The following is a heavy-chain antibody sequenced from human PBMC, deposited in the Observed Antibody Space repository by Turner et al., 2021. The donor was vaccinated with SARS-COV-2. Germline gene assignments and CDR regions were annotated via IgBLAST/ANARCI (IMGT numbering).Heavy chain of an antibody. D-gene: IGHD4-17*01. J-gene: IGHJ4*02. CDR2: IIPIFGTA. Sequence: VQLVQSGAEVKKPGSSVQVSCKASGGTFSSYAITWVRQAPVQGLEWMGGIIPIFGTANYAQKFQGRVTMTAVKSTSTAYMELSSLISEDTAVYYCAIYYGDYPLGYWGQGTLVTVSS. CDR1: GGTFSSYA. V-gene: IGHV1-69*06. CDR3: AIYYGDYPLGY.